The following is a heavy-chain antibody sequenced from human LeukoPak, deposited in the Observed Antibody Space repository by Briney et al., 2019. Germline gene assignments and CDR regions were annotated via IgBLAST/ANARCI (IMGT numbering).Heavy chain of an antibody. D-gene: IGHD6-19*01. Sequence: GGSLRLSCAASGFTFSSYWMHWVRQAPGKGLVWVSRINSDGSSTSYADSVKGRFTISRDNAKNTLYLQMNSLRAEDTAVYYCAKGRVAGFNWFDPWDQGTLVTVSS. J-gene: IGHJ5*02. CDR2: INSDGSST. V-gene: IGHV3-74*01. CDR3: AKGRVAGFNWFDP. CDR1: GFTFSSYW.